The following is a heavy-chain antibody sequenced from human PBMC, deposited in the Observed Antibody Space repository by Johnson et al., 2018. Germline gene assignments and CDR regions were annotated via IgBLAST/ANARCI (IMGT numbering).Heavy chain of an antibody. V-gene: IGHV3-23*04. Sequence: VQLVQSGGGLVQPGGSLRLSCAASGFTFSSYTMNWVRQAPGKGLEWVSGINGGGGSTYYADSVKGRFTISRDNSKNTLYLQINSLRAEDTAVYYCAKDFNSGWFDAFDIRGQGTMVTVSS. D-gene: IGHD6-19*01. CDR3: AKDFNSGWFDAFDI. CDR1: GFTFSSYT. J-gene: IGHJ3*02. CDR2: INGGGGST.